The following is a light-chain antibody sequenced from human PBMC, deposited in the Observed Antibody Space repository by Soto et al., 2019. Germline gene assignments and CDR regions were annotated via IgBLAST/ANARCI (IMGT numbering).Light chain of an antibody. J-gene: IGKJ4*01. Sequence: EILLTQSPGTLSWSPGERATLSWRASQSVSSIYLAWYQQKTGQAPRLLIYGASSRATGIPERLSGSGYGTDLTLTISRMEPEDFAVYYCQQYGSSTPTFGGGTKVDIK. V-gene: IGKV3-20*01. CDR2: GAS. CDR3: QQYGSSTPT. CDR1: QSVSSIY.